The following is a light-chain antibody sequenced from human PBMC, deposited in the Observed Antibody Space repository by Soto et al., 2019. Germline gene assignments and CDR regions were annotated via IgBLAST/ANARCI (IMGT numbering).Light chain of an antibody. V-gene: IGKV3-15*01. Sequence: EVVLTQSPATLSLSPGERATLSCRASQSVSDTLAWYQQKPGQAPRLLIYGASTRATGIPASFSGSGSGTEFTLTISSLQSEDFAVYYCQQYNNWPPITFGQGTKVDIK. CDR1: QSVSDT. CDR3: QQYNNWPPIT. CDR2: GAS. J-gene: IGKJ1*01.